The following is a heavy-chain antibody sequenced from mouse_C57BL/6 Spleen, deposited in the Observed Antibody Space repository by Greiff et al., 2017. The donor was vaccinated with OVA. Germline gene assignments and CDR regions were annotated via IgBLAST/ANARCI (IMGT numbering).Heavy chain of an antibody. D-gene: IGHD4-1*01. CDR2: LYPYNGVY. V-gene: IGHV1-31*01. Sequence: VQLQQSGPELVKPGASVKISCKASGYSFTGYYMHWVKQSHGTILDWIGYLYPYNGVYRYNQKFKGKATLTVDKSSSTAYMELRSLTSEDAAVYYCARGPAGTDFMDYWGQGTSVTVSS. CDR3: ARGPAGTDFMDY. J-gene: IGHJ4*01. CDR1: GYSFTGYY.